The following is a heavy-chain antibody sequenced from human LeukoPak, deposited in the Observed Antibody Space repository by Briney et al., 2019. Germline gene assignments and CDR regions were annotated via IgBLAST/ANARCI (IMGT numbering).Heavy chain of an antibody. J-gene: IGHJ4*02. D-gene: IGHD4-17*01. CDR2: IYYSGST. V-gene: IGHV4-59*01. CDR3: AREGTTTVTKLDC. CDR1: GGSMSSYY. Sequence: SETLSLTCTVSGGSMSSYYWSWIRQPPGKGLEWIGYIYYSGSTNYNPSLKSRVTISVDTSKNQFSLKLSSVTAADTAVYYCAREGTTTVTKLDCWGQGTLVTVSS.